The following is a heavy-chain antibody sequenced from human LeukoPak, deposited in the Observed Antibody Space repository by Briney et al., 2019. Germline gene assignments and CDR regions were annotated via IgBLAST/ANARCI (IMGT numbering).Heavy chain of an antibody. J-gene: IGHJ4*02. CDR3: ARAGFYYDSSGPKVFDY. CDR1: GYSFTSYW. Sequence: GESLKISCKGSGYSFTSYWIGWVRQMPGKGLEWMGIVYPGDSDTRYSPSFQGQVTISADKSISTAYLQWSSLKASDTAMYYCARAGFYYDSSGPKVFDYWGQGTLVTVSS. D-gene: IGHD3-22*01. CDR2: VYPGDSDT. V-gene: IGHV5-51*01.